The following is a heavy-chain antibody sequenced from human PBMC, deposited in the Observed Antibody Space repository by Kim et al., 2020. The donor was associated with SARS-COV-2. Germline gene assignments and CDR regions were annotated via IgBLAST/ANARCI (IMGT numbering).Heavy chain of an antibody. CDR1: GFTFSSYA. J-gene: IGHJ6*03. CDR2: ISYDGSNK. V-gene: IGHV3-30-3*01. Sequence: GGSLRLSCAASGFTFSSYAMHWVRQAPGKGLEWVAVISYDGSNKYYADFVKGRFTISRDNSKNTLYLQMNSLRAEDTAVYYCASAPNDFWIGYYIHAYYYYYMDVWGKGTTVTVSS. CDR3: ASAPNDFWIGYYIHAYYYYYMDV. D-gene: IGHD3-3*01.